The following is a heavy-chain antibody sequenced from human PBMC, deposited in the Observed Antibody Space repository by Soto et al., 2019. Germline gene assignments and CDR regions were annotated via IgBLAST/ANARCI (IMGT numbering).Heavy chain of an antibody. CDR3: ARRWGKVGATALGY. CDR2: IYYSGST. CDR1: GGSISSSGYY. Sequence: QLQLQESGPGLVKPSETLSLTGTVSGGSISSSGYYWDWIRQPPGKGLEWIGSIYYSGSTYYNPSLKSRVTISVDTSKNQFSLKLSSVTAADTAVYYCARRWGKVGATALGYWGQGTLVTVSS. D-gene: IGHD1-26*01. V-gene: IGHV4-39*01. J-gene: IGHJ4*02.